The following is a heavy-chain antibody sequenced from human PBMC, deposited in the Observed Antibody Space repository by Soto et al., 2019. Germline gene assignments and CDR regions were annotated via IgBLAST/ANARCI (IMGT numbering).Heavy chain of an antibody. CDR1: GGTFSSYT. CDR2: IIPILGIA. V-gene: IGHV1-69*02. J-gene: IGHJ1*01. CDR3: ARGFRVATITGRSEYFEH. Sequence: ASVKVSCKASGGTFSSYTISWVRQAPGQGLEWMGRIIPILGIANYAQKFQGRVTITADKSTSTAYMELSSLRSEDTAVYYCARGFRVATITGRSEYFEHWGQGTLVAVSS. D-gene: IGHD5-12*01.